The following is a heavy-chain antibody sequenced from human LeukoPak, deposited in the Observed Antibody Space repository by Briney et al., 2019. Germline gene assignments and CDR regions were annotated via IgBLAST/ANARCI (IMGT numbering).Heavy chain of an antibody. V-gene: IGHV3-11*04. Sequence: GGSLRLSCAASGFTFSDYYMSWIRQAPGKGLEWVSYISSSGSTIYYADSVKGRFTISRDNAKNSLCLQMNSLRAEDTAVYYCARALWFGESYYFDYWGQGTLVTVSS. CDR3: ARALWFGESYYFDY. CDR2: ISSSGSTI. J-gene: IGHJ4*02. CDR1: GFTFSDYY. D-gene: IGHD3-10*01.